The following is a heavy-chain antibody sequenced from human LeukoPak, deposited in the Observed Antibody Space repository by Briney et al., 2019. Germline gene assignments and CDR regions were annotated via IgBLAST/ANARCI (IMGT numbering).Heavy chain of an antibody. CDR2: IYYSGTT. V-gene: IGHV4-59*08. Sequence: PSETLSLTCTVSGGSISSYYWSWIRQPPGKGLEWIGYIYYSGTTNYNPSLKSRVTISVDTSKNQFSLKLSSVTAADTAVYYCARTTVTNSVGDWFDPWGQGTLVTVSS. CDR3: ARTTVTNSVGDWFDP. J-gene: IGHJ5*02. D-gene: IGHD4-17*01. CDR1: GGSISSYY.